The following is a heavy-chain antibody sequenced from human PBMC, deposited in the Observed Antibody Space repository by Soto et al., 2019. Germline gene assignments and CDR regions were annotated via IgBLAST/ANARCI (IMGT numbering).Heavy chain of an antibody. J-gene: IGHJ4*02. CDR3: ARRIVSTETFDE. CDR2: VYYTGIA. D-gene: IGHD5-12*01. CDR1: GGSLTSYY. V-gene: IGHV4-59*08. Sequence: SETLSLTCTVSGGSLTSYYWSWIRQPPGKGLEWIGFVYYTGIARYNPSLKSRVTISVDTSKNQFSLKLTSVTAADTAIYDCARRIVSTETFDEWGQGTPVTVYS.